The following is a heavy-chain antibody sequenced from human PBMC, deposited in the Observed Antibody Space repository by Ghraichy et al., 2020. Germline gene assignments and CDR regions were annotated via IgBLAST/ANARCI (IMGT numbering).Heavy chain of an antibody. CDR2: IRSNSDGGTA. CDR1: GFTFSNAW. V-gene: IGHV3-15*07. D-gene: IGHD3-16*01. Sequence: GGSLRLSCAASGFTFSNAWMFWVRQAPGKGLVWVGRIRSNSDGGTADIAAPVKGRFTISRDGSKNTLYLQMSSLRAEATAVYFCTTDVVLWESPFARVGVRVHYWGLGTLVTVSS. CDR3: TTDVVLWESPFARVGVRVHY. J-gene: IGHJ4*02.